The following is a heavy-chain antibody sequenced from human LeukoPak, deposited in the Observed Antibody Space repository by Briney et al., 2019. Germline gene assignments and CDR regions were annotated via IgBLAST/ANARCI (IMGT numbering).Heavy chain of an antibody. CDR2: ISFSSATI. CDR3: ARSQMATITWGYFDY. Sequence: GGSLRLSCEASGFTFSSYSMNWVRQAPGKGLEWVSYISFSSATIHYADSMKGRFTISRDNAKNSLYLQMNSLRAEDTAVYYCARSQMATITWGYFDYWGQGTLVTVSS. CDR1: GFTFSSYS. D-gene: IGHD5-24*01. V-gene: IGHV3-48*04. J-gene: IGHJ4*02.